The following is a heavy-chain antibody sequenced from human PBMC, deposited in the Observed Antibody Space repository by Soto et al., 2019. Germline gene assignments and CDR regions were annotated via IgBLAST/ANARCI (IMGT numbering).Heavy chain of an antibody. Sequence: PGGSLRLSCAASGFTFSSYAMSWVRQAPGKGLEWVSAISGSGGSTYYADSVKGRFTISRDNSKNTLYLQMNSLRAEDTAVCYCAKGLQLSGWYGEYYYYYGMDVWGQGTTVTVSS. J-gene: IGHJ6*02. CDR3: AKGLQLSGWYGEYYYYYGMDV. V-gene: IGHV3-23*01. D-gene: IGHD6-19*01. CDR1: GFTFSSYA. CDR2: ISGSGGST.